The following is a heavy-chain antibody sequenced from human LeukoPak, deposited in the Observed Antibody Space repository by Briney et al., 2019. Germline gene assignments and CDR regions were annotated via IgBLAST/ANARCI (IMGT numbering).Heavy chain of an antibody. Sequence: ASVKVSCKAPGYTFTTYYMYWVRQAPGQGLEWMGRINPRGGSTIYAQKFQGRVTMTRDTSTTTVYMELSSLRSEDTAVYYCARETYGANSGATDYWGQGTLVTVSS. D-gene: IGHD4-23*01. CDR1: GYTFTTYY. CDR3: ARETYGANSGATDY. CDR2: INPRGGST. J-gene: IGHJ4*02. V-gene: IGHV1-46*01.